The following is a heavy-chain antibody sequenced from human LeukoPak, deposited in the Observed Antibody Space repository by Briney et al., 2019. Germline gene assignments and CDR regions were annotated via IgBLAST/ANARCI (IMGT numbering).Heavy chain of an antibody. Sequence: SQTLSLTCTVSGGSISSGDYYWSWIRQPPGTGLEWIGYIYYSGSTYYNPPLKSRVTVSVDTSKNQFSLKLSSVTAADTAVYYCARVHPYCGGDCYPNWFDPWGQGTLVTVSS. D-gene: IGHD2-21*02. CDR1: GGSISSGDYY. CDR3: ARVHPYCGGDCYPNWFDP. CDR2: IYYSGST. J-gene: IGHJ5*02. V-gene: IGHV4-30-4*01.